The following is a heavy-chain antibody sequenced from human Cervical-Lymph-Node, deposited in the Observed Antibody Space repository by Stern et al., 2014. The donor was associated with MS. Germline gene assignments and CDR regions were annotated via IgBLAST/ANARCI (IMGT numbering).Heavy chain of an antibody. CDR1: GYTFSDYY. J-gene: IGHJ3*02. D-gene: IGHD3/OR15-3a*01. Sequence: VQLVESGAEVKNPGASVKVSCKSSGYTFSDYYIHWVHQAPGQGPEWLGWIHPNSGATNYAEMFQGRVTMTGDKSITTVYVELTRLTLDDTAVYYCARDKGAMISGVIVRTDAFDIWGQGTVVTVSS. CDR2: IHPNSGAT. V-gene: IGHV1-2*02. CDR3: ARDKGAMISGVIVRTDAFDI.